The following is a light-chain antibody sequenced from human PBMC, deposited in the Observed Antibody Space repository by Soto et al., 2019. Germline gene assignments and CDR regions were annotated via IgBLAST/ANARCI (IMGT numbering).Light chain of an antibody. Sequence: QIPQSPSSLSAYVGDRVTITCQASQSISSYLNWYQQKPGKAPKLLIYAASSLQSGVPSRFSGSGSGTDFTLTISSLQTEDFATYYCQQSYSTPRTFGQGTRLEIK. CDR3: QQSYSTPRT. CDR2: AAS. V-gene: IGKV1-39*01. J-gene: IGKJ5*01. CDR1: QSISSY.